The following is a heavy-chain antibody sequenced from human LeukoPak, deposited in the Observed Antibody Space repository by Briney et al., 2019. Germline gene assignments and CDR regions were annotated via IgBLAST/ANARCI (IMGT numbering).Heavy chain of an antibody. CDR2: ISAYNGDT. V-gene: IGHV1-18*01. CDR1: GYTFTTYA. CDR3: ARMLGYCRSRTCLPGDYGWFDP. J-gene: IGHJ5*02. Sequence: GASVKVSCKASGYTFTTYAITWVRQAPGQGLEWMGWISAYNGDTNYTQKLQGRVTMTTDTSTSTAYMELRSLRSDDTAVYYCARMLGYCRSRTCLPGDYGWFDPWGQGTLVTVSS. D-gene: IGHD2-2*01.